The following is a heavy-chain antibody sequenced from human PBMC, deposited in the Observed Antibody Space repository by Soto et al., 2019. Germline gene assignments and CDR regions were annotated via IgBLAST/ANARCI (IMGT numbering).Heavy chain of an antibody. CDR3: ERESPRLGCDY. Sequence: SETLSLPCTVSGGSISSYYWSWIRQPPGKGLEWIGYIYYSGSTNYNPSLKSRVTISVDTSKNQFSLKLSSVTAADTAVYYCERESPRLGCDYCGQGTRVTVSS. CDR2: IYYSGST. D-gene: IGHD6-19*01. CDR1: GGSISSYY. V-gene: IGHV4-59*01. J-gene: IGHJ4*02.